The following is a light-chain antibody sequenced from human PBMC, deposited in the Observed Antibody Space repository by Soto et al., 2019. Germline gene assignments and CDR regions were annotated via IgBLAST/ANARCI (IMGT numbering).Light chain of an antibody. CDR3: FSFTTDWTHV. V-gene: IGLV2-14*01. Sequence: QSALTQPASVSGSPGQSITISCTGSSSDIGAYNYVSWLQQYPGKDPKLIISEVSNRPSGVSNRFSGSKSGTAASLTISGLQTEDEADYFCFSFTTDWTHVFGTGTQLAVL. CDR1: SSDIGAYNY. CDR2: EVS. J-gene: IGLJ1*01.